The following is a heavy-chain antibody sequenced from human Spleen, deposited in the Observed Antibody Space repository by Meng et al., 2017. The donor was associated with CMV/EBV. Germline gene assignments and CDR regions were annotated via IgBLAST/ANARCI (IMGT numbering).Heavy chain of an antibody. J-gene: IGHJ4*02. D-gene: IGHD1-26*01. CDR3: ARSIVAPTVYFEN. CDR2: VHHSGNT. CDR1: GGSISRYY. V-gene: IGHV4-39*07. Sequence: SETLSLTCTVSGGSISRYYWAWIRQPPGKRLEWIGSVHHSGNTYFRPSLKSRATISVDTSNNQFSLRLSSVTATDTAMYYCARSIVAPTVYFENWGQGTLVTVSS.